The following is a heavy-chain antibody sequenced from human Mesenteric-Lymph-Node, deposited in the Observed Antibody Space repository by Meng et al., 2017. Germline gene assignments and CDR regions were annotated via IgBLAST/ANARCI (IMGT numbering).Heavy chain of an antibody. D-gene: IGHD2-2*01. Sequence: SQTLSLTCAISGDSVPSNSAAWNWIRQSPSRGLEWLGRTYYRSKWYNDYAVSVKSRITINPDTSKNQFSLQLNSVTPEDTAVYYCAREGGIVVVPAVKGWFDPWGQGTLVTVSS. J-gene: IGHJ5*02. CDR3: AREGGIVVVPAVKGWFDP. V-gene: IGHV6-1*01. CDR2: TYYRSKWYN. CDR1: GDSVPSNSAA.